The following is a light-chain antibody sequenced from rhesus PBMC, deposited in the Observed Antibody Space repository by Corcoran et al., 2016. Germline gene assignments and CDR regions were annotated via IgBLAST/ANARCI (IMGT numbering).Light chain of an antibody. Sequence: DIVMTQTPLSLPVTPGEPASISCRSSQSLLDSEDGNTYLDWYLQKPGQSPQLLIYEVSKRASGVPDRFMGSGSDNDFTLKISRVEAVDVGVYYCMQGIEFPPWTFGQGTKVEIK. J-gene: IGKJ1*01. V-gene: IGKV2-104*02. CDR2: EVS. CDR3: MQGIEFPPWT. CDR1: QSLLDSEDGNTY.